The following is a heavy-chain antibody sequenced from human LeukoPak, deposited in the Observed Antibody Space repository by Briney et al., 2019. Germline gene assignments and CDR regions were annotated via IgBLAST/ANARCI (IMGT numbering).Heavy chain of an antibody. CDR1: GFSFCTYA. J-gene: IGHJ3*02. CDR3: ARRGAATDAFDI. V-gene: IGHV3-23*01. Sequence: GGSLRHSCAASGFSFCTYAMSWVRQAPGKGLEWVSAISGGGGSTYYADSVKGRLTISRDNSKNTLYLQMNSLRAEDTAVYYCARRGAATDAFDIWGQGTMVTVSS. D-gene: IGHD1-26*01. CDR2: ISGGGGST.